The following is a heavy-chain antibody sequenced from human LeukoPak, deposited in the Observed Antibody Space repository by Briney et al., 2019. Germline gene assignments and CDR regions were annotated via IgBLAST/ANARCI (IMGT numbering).Heavy chain of an antibody. D-gene: IGHD6-25*01. J-gene: IGHJ5*02. Sequence: ASVKVSCKASGYTFTGYYMHWVRQAPGQGLEWMGWIDAGNGNAKYSQKFQGRVTITRDTSASTAYMELSSLRSEDTAVYYCAREARLMGLDPWGQGTLVTVSS. CDR2: IDAGNGNA. CDR1: GYTFTGYY. CDR3: AREARLMGLDP. V-gene: IGHV1-3*01.